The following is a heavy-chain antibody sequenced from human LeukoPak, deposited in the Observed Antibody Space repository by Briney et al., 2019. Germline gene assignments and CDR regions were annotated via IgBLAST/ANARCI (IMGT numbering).Heavy chain of an antibody. V-gene: IGHV4-34*01. CDR3: ARGRLLWFGELLNYYYMDV. D-gene: IGHD3-10*01. Sequence: SETLFLTCAVYGGSFSGYYWSWIRQPPGKGLEWIGEINHSGSTNYNPSLKSRVTISVDTSKNQFSLKLSSVTAADTAVYYCARGRLLWFGELLNYYYMDVWGKGTTVTVSS. CDR1: GGSFSGYY. J-gene: IGHJ6*03. CDR2: INHSGST.